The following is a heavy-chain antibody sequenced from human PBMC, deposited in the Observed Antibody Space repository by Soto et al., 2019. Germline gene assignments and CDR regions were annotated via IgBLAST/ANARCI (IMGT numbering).Heavy chain of an antibody. Sequence: EVQLLESGGVLVQPGGSLRLSCAASGFTFDDYAMTWVRQAPGKGLEWVSSISGSGGSTYYADSVKGRFTISRDNSKNTLYLQMNSLRAEDTAVYYCAFGGSSGYYGAFDIWGQGTMVTVSS. V-gene: IGHV3-23*01. D-gene: IGHD3-22*01. CDR3: AFGGSSGYYGAFDI. CDR2: ISGSGGST. J-gene: IGHJ3*02. CDR1: GFTFDDYA.